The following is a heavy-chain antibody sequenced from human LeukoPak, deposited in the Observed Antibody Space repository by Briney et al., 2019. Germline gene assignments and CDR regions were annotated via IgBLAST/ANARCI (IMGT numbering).Heavy chain of an antibody. CDR2: IYYSGST. V-gene: IGHV4-59*08. CDR3: ARRRYYWGDFDY. J-gene: IGHJ4*02. Sequence: SETLSLTCTVSGGSISSYYWSWIRQPPGKGLEWIGYIYYSGSTNYNPSLKSRVTISVDTSKNQFSLKLSSVTAADTAVYYCARRRYYWGDFDYWGQGTLVTVSS. D-gene: IGHD1-1*01. CDR1: GGSISSYY.